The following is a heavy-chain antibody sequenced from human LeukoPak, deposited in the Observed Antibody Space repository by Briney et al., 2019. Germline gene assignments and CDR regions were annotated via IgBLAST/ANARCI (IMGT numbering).Heavy chain of an antibody. D-gene: IGHD3-22*01. V-gene: IGHV4-39*07. CDR2: IYYSGST. CDR1: GGSISSSSYY. CDR3: ARGLYYYYDSSGYYFNWFDP. Sequence: KPSETLSLTCTVSGGSISSSSYYWGWIRQPPGKGLEWIGSIYYSGSTYYNPSLKSRVTISVDTSKNQFSLKLSSVTAADTAVYYCARGLYYYYDSSGYYFNWFDPWGQGTLVTVSS. J-gene: IGHJ5*02.